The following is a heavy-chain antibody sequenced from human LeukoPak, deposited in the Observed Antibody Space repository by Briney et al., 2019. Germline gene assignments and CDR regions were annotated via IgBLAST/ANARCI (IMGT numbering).Heavy chain of an antibody. CDR2: IYYSGST. V-gene: IGHV4-30-4*08. CDR1: GGSISSGDYY. D-gene: IGHD3-3*01. CDR3: ARVHDFWSGEHDY. J-gene: IGHJ4*02. Sequence: PSQTLSLTCTVSGGSISSGDYYWSWIRQPPGKGLEWTGYIYYSGSTYYNPSLKSRVTISVDTSKNQFSLKLSSVTAADTAVYYCARVHDFWSGEHDYWGQGTLVTVSS.